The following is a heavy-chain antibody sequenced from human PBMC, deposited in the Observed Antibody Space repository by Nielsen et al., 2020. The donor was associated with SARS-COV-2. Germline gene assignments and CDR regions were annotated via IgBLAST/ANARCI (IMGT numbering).Heavy chain of an antibody. CDR2: ISGSGAST. CDR1: GFTFSSYA. D-gene: IGHD2-15*01. V-gene: IGHV3-23*01. Sequence: GGSLRLSCAASGFTFSSYAMSWVRQAPGKGLEWVSAISGSGASTYYADSAKGRFTISRDNSKNTLYLQMNSLRAEDTAVYYCAKGGAPYCTGGSCYPLDYWGQVTLVTVSS. CDR3: AKGGAPYCTGGSCYPLDY. J-gene: IGHJ4*02.